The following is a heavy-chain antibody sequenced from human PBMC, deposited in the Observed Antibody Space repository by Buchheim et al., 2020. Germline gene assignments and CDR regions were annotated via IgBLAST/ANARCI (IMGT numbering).Heavy chain of an antibody. Sequence: EVLLVQSGAEVKRPGESLKISCQISGYSFPTYWVGWVRQLPGKGLELMGIISPTDSDARYSPSFQGQATISADKSINTTHLQWSRLKASDTAIYFCARLPYSQESHFDYWGQGTL. D-gene: IGHD4-11*01. V-gene: IGHV5-51*03. CDR3: ARLPYSQESHFDY. CDR2: ISPTDSDA. CDR1: GYSFPTYW. J-gene: IGHJ4*02.